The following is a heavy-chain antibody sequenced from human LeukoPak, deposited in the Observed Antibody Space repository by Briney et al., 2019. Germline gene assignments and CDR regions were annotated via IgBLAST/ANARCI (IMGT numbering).Heavy chain of an antibody. D-gene: IGHD2-2*01. CDR2: ISGSGGTT. J-gene: IGHJ4*02. CDR3: AKYQGYCSSTSCPGMFDY. Sequence: PGGSLRRSCAASGFTFSSYAMSWVRQAPGKGLEWVSVISGSGGTTYYADSVNGRFTISRDNSKNTLYLQMNSLRAEDTAVYYCAKYQGYCSSTSCPGMFDYWGQGTLVSVSS. CDR1: GFTFSSYA. V-gene: IGHV3-23*01.